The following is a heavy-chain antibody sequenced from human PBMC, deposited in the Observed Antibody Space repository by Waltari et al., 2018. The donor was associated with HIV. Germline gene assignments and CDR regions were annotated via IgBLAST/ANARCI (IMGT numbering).Heavy chain of an antibody. CDR1: GFTFSSYS. D-gene: IGHD3-16*01. J-gene: IGHJ6*02. V-gene: IGHV3-21*01. CDR3: ARDFWGGYYYGMDV. Sequence: EVQLVESGGGLVKPGGSLRLSCAASGFTFSSYSMNWVRQAPGKGLEWVSSISSSSSYIYYADSVNGRFTISRDNAKNSLYLQMNSLRAEDTAVYYCARDFWGGYYYGMDVWGQGTTVTVSS. CDR2: ISSSSSYI.